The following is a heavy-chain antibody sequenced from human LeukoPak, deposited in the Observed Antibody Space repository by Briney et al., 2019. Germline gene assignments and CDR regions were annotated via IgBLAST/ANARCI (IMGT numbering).Heavy chain of an antibody. V-gene: IGHV3-7*01. D-gene: IGHD6-19*01. Sequence: PGGSLRLSCAASGFTFSSYWMSWVRQAPGKGLEWVANIKQDGSEKYYVDSVKGRFTISRDNAKNSLYLQMNSLRAEDTAVYYCARDSSGWYPDWFDPWGQGTLVTVSS. CDR3: ARDSSGWYPDWFDP. CDR1: GFTFSSYW. J-gene: IGHJ5*02. CDR2: IKQDGSEK.